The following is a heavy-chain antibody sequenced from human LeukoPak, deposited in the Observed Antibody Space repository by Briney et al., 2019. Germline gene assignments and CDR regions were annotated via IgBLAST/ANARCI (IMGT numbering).Heavy chain of an antibody. Sequence: SETLSLTCTVSADSITSYYWSWIRQPPGKGLEWIAYIYYSGSTDYNPSLKSRVTISVDTSKNQFSLKLSCVTAADTAVYYCVRVGSYDSIGYYFDYWGQGTLVTVSS. CDR1: ADSITSYY. CDR3: VRVGSYDSIGYYFDY. J-gene: IGHJ4*02. CDR2: IYYSGST. V-gene: IGHV4-59*01. D-gene: IGHD3-22*01.